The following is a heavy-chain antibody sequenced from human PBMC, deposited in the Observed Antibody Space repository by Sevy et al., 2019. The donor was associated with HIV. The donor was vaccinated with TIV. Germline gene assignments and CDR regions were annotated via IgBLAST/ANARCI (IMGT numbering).Heavy chain of an antibody. CDR2: ISSSSSSI. V-gene: IGHV3-48*01. J-gene: IGHJ4*02. CDR3: ARGFCVSSSCSGSS. D-gene: IGHD2-2*01. CDR1: GFTFSSYS. Sequence: GGSLRLSCAASGFTFSSYSMNWVRQAPRKGLEWVSSISSSSSSIYYADSVKGRFTNSRDNAKNSLYLQMDSLTAEDSAVYYCARGFCVSSSCSGSSWGQGTLVTVSS.